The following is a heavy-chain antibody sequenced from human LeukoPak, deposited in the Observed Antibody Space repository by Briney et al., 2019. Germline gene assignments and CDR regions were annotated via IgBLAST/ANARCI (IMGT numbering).Heavy chain of an antibody. CDR1: GFTFSSYS. V-gene: IGHV3-21*01. Sequence: GGSLRLSCAASGFTFSSYSMNWVRQAPGRGLEWVSSISSSSYIYYADSVKGRFTISRDNAKNSLYLQMNSLRAEDTAVYYCARVGRTDYDILTGYYSDAFDIWGQGTMVTVSS. CDR3: ARVGRTDYDILTGYYSDAFDI. D-gene: IGHD3-9*01. CDR2: ISSSSYI. J-gene: IGHJ3*02.